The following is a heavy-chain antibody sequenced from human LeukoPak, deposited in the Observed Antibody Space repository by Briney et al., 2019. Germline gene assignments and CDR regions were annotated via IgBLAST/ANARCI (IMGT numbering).Heavy chain of an antibody. J-gene: IGHJ3*02. CDR1: GYTFTGYY. Sequence: ASVKVSCKASGYTFTGYYMHWVRQAPGQGLEWMGWINPNSGGTKYAQKFQGRVTMTRDTSISTAYMELSRLRSDDTAVYYCARVFDFWSGYPVDAFDIWGQGTMVTVSS. CDR3: ARVFDFWSGYPVDAFDI. CDR2: INPNSGGT. V-gene: IGHV1-2*02. D-gene: IGHD3-3*01.